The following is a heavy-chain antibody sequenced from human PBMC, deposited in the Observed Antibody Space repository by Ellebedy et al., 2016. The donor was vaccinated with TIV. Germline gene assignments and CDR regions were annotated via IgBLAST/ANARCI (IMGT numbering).Heavy chain of an antibody. V-gene: IGHV1-2*02. CDR3: ARGTGTSWFDP. Sequence: ASVKVSCKASGYTFTDYTVHWVRQAPGQGLEWMGWVRSRDGATRYAQKFLGRVTMTRDTSVSTVYMDLNWLTSIDTAVYYRARGTGTSWFDPWGQGTLVTVAS. CDR2: VRSRDGAT. J-gene: IGHJ5*02. CDR1: GYTFTDYT. D-gene: IGHD3-10*01.